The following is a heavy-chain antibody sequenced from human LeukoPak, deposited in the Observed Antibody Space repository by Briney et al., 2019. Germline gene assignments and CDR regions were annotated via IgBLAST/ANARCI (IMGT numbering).Heavy chain of an antibody. J-gene: IGHJ3*01. D-gene: IGHD5-24*01. CDR3: ARDIQLST. Sequence: PGGALRLSCAGSGFTFRDSAMTWVRQAPGKGLEWVSLIISGANTYYADSVKGRFTISRDNSEDTLYLQMNSLRAEDTAIYYCARDIQLSTWGLGTMVTVSS. V-gene: IGHV3-23*01. CDR2: IISGANT. CDR1: GFTFRDSA.